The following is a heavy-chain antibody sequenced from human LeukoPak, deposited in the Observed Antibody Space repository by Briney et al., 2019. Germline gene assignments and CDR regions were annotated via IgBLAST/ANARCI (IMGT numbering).Heavy chain of an antibody. D-gene: IGHD6-19*01. CDR2: TYYRSKWFN. V-gene: IGHV6-1*01. CDR3: ARGIGWPLFDY. J-gene: IGHJ4*02. CDR1: GDSVSRTNIA. Sequence: SQTLSLTCAISGDSVSRTNIAWNWIRQSPSRGLEWLGRTYYRSKWFNDYAVSVIGRITINPDTSKNQFSLHLGSMTPEDTGVYYCARGIGWPLFDYWGQGTLVTVSS.